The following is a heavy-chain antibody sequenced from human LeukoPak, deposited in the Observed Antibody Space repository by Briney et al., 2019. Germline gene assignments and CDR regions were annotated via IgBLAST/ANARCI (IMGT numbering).Heavy chain of an antibody. D-gene: IGHD3-16*01. V-gene: IGHV3-43*02. J-gene: IGHJ3*02. CDR3: AKDNPNYGSFDI. CDR1: GFTFNNYA. Sequence: VGSLTLSCAASGFTFNNYAMHWVRQAPGKGLEWVSLISGDGGSTYYADSVKGRFTISRDNSNNFLYLQMNSLRPEDTALYYCAKDNPNYGSFDIWGQG. CDR2: ISGDGGST.